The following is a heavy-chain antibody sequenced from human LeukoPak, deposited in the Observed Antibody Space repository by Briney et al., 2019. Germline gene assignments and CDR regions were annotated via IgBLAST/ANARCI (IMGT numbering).Heavy chain of an antibody. CDR3: ARGNYVDY. V-gene: IGHV4-34*01. CDR2: INHSGST. CDR1: GGSFSGYY. J-gene: IGHJ4*02. Sequence: SETLSLTCAVYGGSFSGYYWSWIRQPPGKGLEWIGEINHSGSTNYNPSLKSRVSISIDTSKNHFSLKLTSVTAADTAVYYCARGNYVDYWGQGTLVTVSS.